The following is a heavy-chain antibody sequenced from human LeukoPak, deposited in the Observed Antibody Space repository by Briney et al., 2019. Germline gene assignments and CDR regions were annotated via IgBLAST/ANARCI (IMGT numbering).Heavy chain of an antibody. V-gene: IGHV4-30-4*01. CDR1: GGSISSGDYY. CDR3: ARGGYCSGGSCYYLFDY. D-gene: IGHD2-15*01. J-gene: IGHJ4*02. Sequence: SQTLSLTCTVSGGSISSGDYYWSWIRQPPGKGLEWIGNIYYSGSTYYNPSLKSRVTISVDTSKNQFSLKLSSVTAADTAVYYCARGGYCSGGSCYYLFDYWGQGTLVAVSS. CDR2: IYYSGST.